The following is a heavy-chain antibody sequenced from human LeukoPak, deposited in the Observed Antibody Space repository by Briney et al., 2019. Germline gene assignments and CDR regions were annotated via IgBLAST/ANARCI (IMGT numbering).Heavy chain of an antibody. CDR2: IYYSGST. V-gene: IGHV4-39*07. CDR3: ARDKGQGSGHFDY. J-gene: IGHJ4*02. Sequence: PSETLSLTCTVSGGSISSSSYYWGWIRQPPGKGLEWIGSIYYSGSTYYNPSLKSRVTISVDTSKNQFSLKLSSVTAADTAVYYCARDKGQGSGHFDYWGQGTLVTVSS. CDR1: GGSISSSSYY. D-gene: IGHD6-19*01.